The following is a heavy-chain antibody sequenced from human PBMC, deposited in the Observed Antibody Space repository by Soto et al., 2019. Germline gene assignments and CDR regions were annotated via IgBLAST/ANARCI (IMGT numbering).Heavy chain of an antibody. J-gene: IGHJ4*02. Sequence: ASVKVSCKASGGTFSSYAISWVRQAPGQGLEWMEGIIPIFGTANYAQKFQGRVTITADESTSTAYMELSSLRSEDTAVYYCARAAYSSGGGFDYWGQGTLVTVSS. D-gene: IGHD6-19*01. V-gene: IGHV1-69*13. CDR1: GGTFSSYA. CDR2: IIPIFGTA. CDR3: ARAAYSSGGGFDY.